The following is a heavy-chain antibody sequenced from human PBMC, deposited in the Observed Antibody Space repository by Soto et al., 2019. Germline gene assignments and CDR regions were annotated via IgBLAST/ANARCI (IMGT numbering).Heavy chain of an antibody. CDR2: IWYDGSNK. J-gene: IGHJ4*02. D-gene: IGHD6-19*01. CDR1: GFTFSIYG. Sequence: GGSLRLSCAASGFTFSIYGMHWFRQAPGKGLEWVAVIWYDGSNKYYADSVKGRFTISRDNSKNTLYLQMNSLRAEDTAVYYCARVAVAGYFDYWGQGTLVTVSS. CDR3: ARVAVAGYFDY. V-gene: IGHV3-33*01.